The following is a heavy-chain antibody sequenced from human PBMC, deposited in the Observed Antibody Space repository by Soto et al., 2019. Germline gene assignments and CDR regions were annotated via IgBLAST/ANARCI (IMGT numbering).Heavy chain of an antibody. CDR2: INPSGGST. CDR3: ARVSGYSPPFDY. Sequence: SVMISCKASGYTFTSNYMHWVLQAPGQGLEWMGIINPSGGSTSYSQKFQGRVTMTRDTSTSTVYMELSSLRSEDTAVYYCARVSGYSPPFDYWGQGTLVTVSS. J-gene: IGHJ4*02. D-gene: IGHD3-22*01. CDR1: GYTFTSNY. V-gene: IGHV1-46*01.